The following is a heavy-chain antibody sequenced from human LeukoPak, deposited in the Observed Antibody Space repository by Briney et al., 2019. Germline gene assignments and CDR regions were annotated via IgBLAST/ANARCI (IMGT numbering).Heavy chain of an antibody. CDR2: IYHSGSS. V-gene: IGHV4-38-2*01. D-gene: IGHD2-2*01. CDR3: ARRGYCSSTSCYWVY. J-gene: IGHJ4*02. Sequence: PSETLSLTCAVSGYSISSGYYWGWIRQPQGKELEWIGSIYHSGSSYYNPSLKSRVTISVDTSKNQFSLKLSSVTAADTAVYYCARRGYCSSTSCYWVYWGQGTLVTVSS. CDR1: GYSISSGYY.